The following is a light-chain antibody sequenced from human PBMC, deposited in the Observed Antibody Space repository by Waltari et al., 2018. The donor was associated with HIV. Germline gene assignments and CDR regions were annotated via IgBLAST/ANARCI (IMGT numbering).Light chain of an antibody. Sequence: SVLTQPPSASGAPGSRVTISCSGSSRNTGRNIVNWYQHRPGTAPKLLLDSNKQRPAGVPDRVSCSKSGTSASLAISGLQSEEEADYYCATWDDSPDGPVFGGGTKLTVL. V-gene: IGLV1-44*01. J-gene: IGLJ3*02. CDR1: SRNTGRNI. CDR3: ATWDDSPDGPV. CDR2: SNK.